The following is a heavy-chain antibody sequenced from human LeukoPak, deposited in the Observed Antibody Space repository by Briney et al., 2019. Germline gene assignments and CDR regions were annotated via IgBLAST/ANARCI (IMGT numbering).Heavy chain of an antibody. CDR1: GFTFSSYG. J-gene: IGHJ3*02. CDR2: ISYDGSNK. V-gene: IGHV3-30*18. D-gene: IGHD1-26*01. Sequence: PGGSLRLSCAASGFTFSSYGMHWVRQAPGKGLECLAVISYDGSNKYYADSVKGRFTISRDNSKNTLYLQMNSLRAEDTAVYYCAKDLESVYSLDAFDIWGQGTMVTVSS. CDR3: AKDLESVYSLDAFDI.